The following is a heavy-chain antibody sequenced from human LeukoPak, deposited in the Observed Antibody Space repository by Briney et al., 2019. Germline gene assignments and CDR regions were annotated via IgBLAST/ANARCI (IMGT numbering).Heavy chain of an antibody. Sequence: GGSLRLSCAASGLTFRNYAMSWVRQAPGKGLEWVSVICANDGNTYYADAVKGRFTISRDNSKNTLYLQMDSLRAEDTAIYYCTKDFRGSGYFFDYWGQGTPVTVSS. J-gene: IGHJ4*02. CDR3: TKDFRGSGYFFDY. CDR2: ICANDGNT. CDR1: GLTFRNYA. D-gene: IGHD3-10*01. V-gene: IGHV3-23*01.